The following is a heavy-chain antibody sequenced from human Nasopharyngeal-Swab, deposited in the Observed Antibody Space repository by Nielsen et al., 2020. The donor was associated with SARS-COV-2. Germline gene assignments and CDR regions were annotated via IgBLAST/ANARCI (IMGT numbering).Heavy chain of an antibody. CDR3: ARADRGGSYFSQYYYYMDV. D-gene: IGHD1-26*01. CDR1: GFTFSSYA. J-gene: IGHJ6*03. V-gene: IGHV3-30*03. CDR2: MSNDGSDK. Sequence: GGSLRLSCATSGFTFSSYAMHWVRQTPGKGLEWVAVMSNDGSDKFYADSVKGRFSISRDTSRSAVYLQMNSLRAEDTALYYCARADRGGSYFSQYYYYMDVWGTGTTVTVSS.